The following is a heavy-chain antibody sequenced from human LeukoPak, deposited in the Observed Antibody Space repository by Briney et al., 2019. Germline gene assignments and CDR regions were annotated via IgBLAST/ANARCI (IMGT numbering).Heavy chain of an antibody. CDR1: GYNFTGYY. V-gene: IGHV1-2*02. CDR2: INPNTGGT. Sequence: ASVKVSCKASGYNFTGYYLHWVRQAPGQGLEWMGWINPNTGGTNYAQKFQGRVTMTRDTSISTAYMELSRLRSDDTAVYYCARGGGIIPATITPHFAYWGQGTLVTVSS. CDR3: ARGGGIIPATITPHFAY. D-gene: IGHD5-12*01. J-gene: IGHJ4*02.